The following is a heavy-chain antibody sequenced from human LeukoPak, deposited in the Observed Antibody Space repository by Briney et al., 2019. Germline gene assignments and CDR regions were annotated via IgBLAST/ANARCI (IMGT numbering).Heavy chain of an antibody. CDR3: ARDPTYYYDSSGYYFFDY. V-gene: IGHV3-23*01. J-gene: IGHJ4*02. D-gene: IGHD3-22*01. CDR1: GFTFSSYA. Sequence: HPGGSLRLSCAASGFTFSSYAMSWVRQAPGKGLEWVSAISGSGGSTYYADSVKGRFTISRDNAKNSLYLQMNSLRAEDTAVYYCARDPTYYYDSSGYYFFDYWGQGTLVTVSS. CDR2: ISGSGGST.